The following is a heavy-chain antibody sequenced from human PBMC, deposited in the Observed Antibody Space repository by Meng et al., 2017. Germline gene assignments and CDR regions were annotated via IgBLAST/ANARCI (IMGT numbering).Heavy chain of an antibody. D-gene: IGHD3-22*01. CDR2: IVVGSGNT. Sequence: SVKVSCKASGFTFTSSAMQWVRQARGQCLEWIGWIVVGSGNTNYAQKFQERVTITRDMSTSTAYMELSSLRSEDTAVYYCAAGLTYYYDSSGYYVGDAFDIWGQGTMVTVSS. V-gene: IGHV1-58*02. J-gene: IGHJ3*02. CDR3: AAGLTYYYDSSGYYVGDAFDI. CDR1: GFTFTSSA.